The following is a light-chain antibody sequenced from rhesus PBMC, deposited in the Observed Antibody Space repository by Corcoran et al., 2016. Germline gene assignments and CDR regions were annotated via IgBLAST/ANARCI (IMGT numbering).Light chain of an antibody. J-gene: IGKJ2*01. CDR3: QHYYRTPYS. CDR2: GAS. CDR1: QGITND. Sequence: DIQMTQSPSSLSASVGDRVTITCRASQGITNDLAWYQQKPGETPNLLIYGASSLQSGIPSRFSGSGSGTDFTLTISSLQSEDFATYYCQHYYRTPYSFGQGTKVEIK. V-gene: IGKV1-33*02.